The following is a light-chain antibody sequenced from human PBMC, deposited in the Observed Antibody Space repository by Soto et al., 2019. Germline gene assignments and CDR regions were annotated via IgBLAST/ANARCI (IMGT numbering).Light chain of an antibody. CDR1: SPNIGNNY. Sequence: QSVLTQPPSVSAAPGQKVTISCSGSSPNIGNNYVSWYQHLPGTAPKLLIYGDNNRPSGVPDRFSGSKSGTSASLAITRLQAEDEADYYCQSYDISLHNYVFGTGTKLTVL. CDR2: GDN. CDR3: QSYDISLHNYV. V-gene: IGLV1-40*01. J-gene: IGLJ1*01.